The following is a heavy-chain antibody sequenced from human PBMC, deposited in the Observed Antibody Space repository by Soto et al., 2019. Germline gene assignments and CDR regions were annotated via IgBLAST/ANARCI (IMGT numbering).Heavy chain of an antibody. CDR1: GYSFTTYW. J-gene: IGHJ6*02. V-gene: IGHV5-51*01. CDR3: ARQAAAGKYYYAMDV. Sequence: PGESLKISCKGSGYSFTTYWIGWVRQMPGKGLEGMVIIYPGDSDTRYSPSFQGQVTISADKSINTTYLQWSSLKASDTAIYYFARQAAAGKYYYAMDVWGQETTVTVSS. D-gene: IGHD6-13*01. CDR2: IYPGDSDT.